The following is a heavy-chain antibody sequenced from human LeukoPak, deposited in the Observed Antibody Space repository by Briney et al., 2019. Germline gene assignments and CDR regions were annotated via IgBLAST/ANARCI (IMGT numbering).Heavy chain of an antibody. CDR3: ARDGYYDFWSGYYTGGYYYYYMDV. D-gene: IGHD3-3*01. V-gene: IGHV3-21*01. J-gene: IGHJ6*03. CDR2: ISSSSSSYI. CDR1: GFTFSSYS. Sequence: GGSLRLSCAASGFTFSSYSMNWVRQAPGKGLEWVSSISSSSSSYIYYADSVKGRFTISRDNAKNSLYLQMNSLRAEDTAVYYCARDGYYDFWSGYYTGGYYYYYMDVWGKGTTVTVSS.